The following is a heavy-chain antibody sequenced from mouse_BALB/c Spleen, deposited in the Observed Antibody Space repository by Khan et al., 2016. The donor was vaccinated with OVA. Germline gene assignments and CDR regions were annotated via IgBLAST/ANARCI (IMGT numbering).Heavy chain of an antibody. V-gene: IGHV2-3*01. J-gene: IGHJ1*01. D-gene: IGHD1-1*02. CDR1: GFSLTNYG. CDR3: VKFYYGGVSNWYFDV. CDR2: VWGDGNT. Sequence: QVQLKESGPGLVAPSQSLSITCTVSGFSLTNYGVSWVRQPPGKGLEWLGVVWGDGNTNYHSALRSRLSISKDNSKRQVFLKLNSLKTDDTATYYCVKFYYGGVSNWYFDVWGAGTTVTVSS.